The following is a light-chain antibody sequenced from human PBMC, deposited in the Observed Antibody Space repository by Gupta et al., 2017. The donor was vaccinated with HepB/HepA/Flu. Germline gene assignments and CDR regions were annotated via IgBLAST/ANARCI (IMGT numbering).Light chain of an antibody. V-gene: IGKV1-5*03. Sequence: DSQVTQSPPTLSASVGDRVTITCRASQHVDGRLAWYQQTPGKAPKLLIYEASTVGSGGPSKFSGSGSGTQYSLTISSLQPDDFATDYCQPYGRYCPYTFGQGTKLEIK. CDR1: QHVDGR. J-gene: IGKJ2*01. CDR3: QPYGRYCPYT. CDR2: EAS.